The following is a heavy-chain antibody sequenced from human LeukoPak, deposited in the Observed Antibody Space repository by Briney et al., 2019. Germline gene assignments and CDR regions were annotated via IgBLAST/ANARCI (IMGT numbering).Heavy chain of an antibody. D-gene: IGHD3-22*01. CDR1: GFSLSTSGVG. V-gene: IGHV2-5*02. J-gene: IGHJ4*02. Sequence: SGPTLVKPTQTLTLNCTFSGFSLSTSGVGVGWIRQPPGKALEWLALIYWDDDKRYSPSLKSRLTITKNTSKNRVVLTMTNMDPVDTATYYCAHRLGYYDSSGSDLIADYFDYWGQGTLVTVSS. CDR3: AHRLGYYDSSGSDLIADYFDY. CDR2: IYWDDDK.